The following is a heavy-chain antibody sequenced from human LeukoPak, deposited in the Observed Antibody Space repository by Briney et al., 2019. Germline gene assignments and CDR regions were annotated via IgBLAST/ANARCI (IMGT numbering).Heavy chain of an antibody. D-gene: IGHD6-13*01. CDR1: GFTFSSYG. CDR3: ARDIGARSRDTHSWGSFDY. CDR2: IWYDGSNK. J-gene: IGHJ4*02. V-gene: IGHV3-33*01. Sequence: GGSLRLSCASSGFTFSSYGMHWVRQAPGKGLEWVAVIWYDGSNKYYADSVKGRFTISRDNSKNTLYLQMNSLRAEDTAVYYCARDIGARSRDTHSWGSFDYWGQGTLVTVSS.